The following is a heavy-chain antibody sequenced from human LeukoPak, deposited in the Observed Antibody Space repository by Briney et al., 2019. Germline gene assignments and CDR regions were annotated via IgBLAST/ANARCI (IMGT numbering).Heavy chain of an antibody. Sequence: SETLSLTCTVSGYSISSGYYWGWIRQPPGKGLEWIGSIYHSGRTFYNPSLKSRVTISVDTSKNQFSLKLTSVTAADTAVYYCARAGIAAAAPRDYWGQGTLVTVSS. J-gene: IGHJ4*02. CDR3: ARAGIAAAAPRDY. D-gene: IGHD6-13*01. V-gene: IGHV4-38-2*02. CDR1: GYSISSGYY. CDR2: IYHSGRT.